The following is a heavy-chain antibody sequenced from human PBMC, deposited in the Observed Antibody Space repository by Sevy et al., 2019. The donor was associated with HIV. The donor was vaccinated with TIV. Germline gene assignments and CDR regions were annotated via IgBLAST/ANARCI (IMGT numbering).Heavy chain of an antibody. Sequence: ASVKVSCKASGGTLNNYGMNWVRQAPGQGLEWMGIINPSGGSTSYAQKFQGRVTMTRDTSTSTVYMELSSLRSEDTAVYYCARSNIVGYSSSPTIILWFDPWGQGTLVTVSS. CDR2: INPSGGST. CDR3: ARSNIVGYSSSPTIILWFDP. CDR1: GGTLNNYG. D-gene: IGHD6-13*01. V-gene: IGHV1-46*02. J-gene: IGHJ5*02.